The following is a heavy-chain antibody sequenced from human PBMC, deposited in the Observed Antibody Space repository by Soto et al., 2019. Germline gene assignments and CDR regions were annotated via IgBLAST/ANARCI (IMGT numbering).Heavy chain of an antibody. D-gene: IGHD3-3*01. CDR3: ARGAADTIWGNWFDP. CDR1: GYTFTSYG. V-gene: IGHV1-18*04. Sequence: QVRLVQSGAEVKKPGASVKVSCKASGYTFTSYGISWVRQAPGQGLEWMGWISAYNGNTNYAQKLQGRVTMTTDTSTSAVYRELWSLRSDDTAVYYSARGAADTIWGNWFDPWGHGTLVTVSS. CDR2: ISAYNGNT. J-gene: IGHJ5*02.